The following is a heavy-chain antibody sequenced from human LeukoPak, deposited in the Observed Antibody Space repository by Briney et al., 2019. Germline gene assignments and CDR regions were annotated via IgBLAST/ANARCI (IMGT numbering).Heavy chain of an antibody. J-gene: IGHJ4*02. V-gene: IGHV4-34*01. CDR3: ARTIAARDETQLFDY. CDR2: INHSGST. Sequence: SETLSLTCAVYGGSFSGYYWSWIRQPPGKGLEWIGEINHSGSTNYNPSLKSRVTISVDTSKNQFSLKLSSVTAADTAVYYCARTIAARDETQLFDYWGQGTLVTVSS. D-gene: IGHD6-6*01. CDR1: GGSFSGYY.